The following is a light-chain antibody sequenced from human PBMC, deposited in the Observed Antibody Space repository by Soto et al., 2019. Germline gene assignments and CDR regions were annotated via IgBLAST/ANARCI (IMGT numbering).Light chain of an antibody. Sequence: IQMTQSPSTLSAYVGDRXTINFRASQSISSWLAWYQQKPGKAPNLLIYDVSSLESGVSSRFSGSGSGTEFTLTISSLQPDDFATYYCQQYNSYSLFGGGTKVDIK. V-gene: IGKV1-5*01. CDR2: DVS. CDR1: QSISSW. CDR3: QQYNSYSL. J-gene: IGKJ4*01.